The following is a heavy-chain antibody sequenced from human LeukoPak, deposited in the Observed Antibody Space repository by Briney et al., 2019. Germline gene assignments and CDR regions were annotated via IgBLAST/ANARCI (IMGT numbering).Heavy chain of an antibody. CDR2: ISRIGTT. D-gene: IGHD3-3*01. Sequence: PSGTLSLTCAISGGSFSNAYWWSWVRQSPGRGLKFIGQISRIGTTNYNPSLRSRVSISMDKSQNLFSLNLTSVTAADTAVYYCARHHGFTYYDFWSGYYELLSFDYWGQGTLVTVSS. J-gene: IGHJ4*02. CDR1: GGSFSNAYW. CDR3: ARHHGFTYYDFWSGYYELLSFDY. V-gene: IGHV4-4*02.